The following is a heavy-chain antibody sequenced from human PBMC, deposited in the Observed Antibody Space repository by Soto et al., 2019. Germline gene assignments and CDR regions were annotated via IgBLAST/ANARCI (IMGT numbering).Heavy chain of an antibody. CDR1: GGPISSGDYY. D-gene: IGHD2-8*01. J-gene: IGHJ4*02. V-gene: IGHV4-30-4*01. CDR3: ARSGYCTNGVCYTPFDY. Sequence: SETLSLTCTVSGGPISSGDYYWSWIRQPPGKGLEWIGYIYYSGSTYYNPSLKSRVTISVDTSKNQFSLKLSSVTAADTAVYYCARSGYCTNGVCYTPFDYWGQGTLVTVSS. CDR2: IYYSGST.